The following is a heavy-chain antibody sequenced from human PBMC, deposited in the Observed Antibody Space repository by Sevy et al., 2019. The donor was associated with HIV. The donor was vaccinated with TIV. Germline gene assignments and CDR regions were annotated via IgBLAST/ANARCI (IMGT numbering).Heavy chain of an antibody. CDR2: IGSAGDT. J-gene: IGHJ6*02. CDR1: GFTFSSYD. V-gene: IGHV3-13*01. D-gene: IGHD3-10*01. CDR3: ARGGYGSRSFYPYYYYGMDV. Sequence: GGSLRLSCAASGFTFSSYDMHWVRQATGKGLAWVSSIGSAGDTYYPGSVKGRFTISRENAKNSLYLQVKSLRAGDTAVYYCARGGYGSRSFYPYYYYGMDVWGQGTTVTVSS.